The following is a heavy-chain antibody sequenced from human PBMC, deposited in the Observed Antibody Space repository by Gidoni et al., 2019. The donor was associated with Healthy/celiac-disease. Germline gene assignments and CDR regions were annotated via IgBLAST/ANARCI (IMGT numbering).Heavy chain of an antibody. J-gene: IGHJ5*02. CDR2: ISGSGGST. CDR1: GFTFSSYA. D-gene: IGHD6-19*01. Sequence: EVQLLESGGGLVQPGGSLRLSCAASGFTFSSYALSWVRQAPGKGLAWVSAISGSGGSTYYADSVKGRFTISRDNSKNTLYLQMNSLRAEDTAVYYCAKDKSSGWYFNWFDPWGQGTLVTVSS. V-gene: IGHV3-23*01. CDR3: AKDKSSGWYFNWFDP.